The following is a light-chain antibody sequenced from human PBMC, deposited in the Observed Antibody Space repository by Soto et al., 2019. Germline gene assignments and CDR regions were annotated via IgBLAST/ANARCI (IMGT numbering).Light chain of an antibody. CDR2: GAS. V-gene: IGKV1-33*01. J-gene: IGKJ4*01. CDR1: QYVGNY. Sequence: IRLTQSPTSLIASVGDRVTITCQASQYVGNYLNWYQQKPGEPPRLLISGASNLEPGVPARFSGSGSGADFTFIISGLQPEDVATYFCQQYDNIILSFGGGTRWIS. CDR3: QQYDNIILS.